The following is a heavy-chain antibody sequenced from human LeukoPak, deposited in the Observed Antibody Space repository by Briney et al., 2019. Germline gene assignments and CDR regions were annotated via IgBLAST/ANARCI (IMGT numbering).Heavy chain of an antibody. Sequence: ASVKVSCKASGYTFTGYYMHWVRQAPGQGLEWMGWINPNSGGTNYAQKFQGRVTMTRDTSISTAYMELSRLRSDDTAVYYGARDESWIQPYGMDVWGQGTTVTVSS. CDR2: INPNSGGT. V-gene: IGHV1-2*02. CDR1: GYTFTGYY. D-gene: IGHD5-18*01. CDR3: ARDESWIQPYGMDV. J-gene: IGHJ6*02.